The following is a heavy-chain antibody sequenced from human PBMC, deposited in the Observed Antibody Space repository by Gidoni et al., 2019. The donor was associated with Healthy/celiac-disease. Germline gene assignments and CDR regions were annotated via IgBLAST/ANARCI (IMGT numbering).Heavy chain of an antibody. V-gene: IGHV1-18*01. Sequence: QVQQVQSGAEVKKPGASVKVSCKASGETFTSYGISWVRQAPGHGLEWMGWISAYTGNTNYAQKLPGRVTTTTDPSTSTAYLELRSLSSDDTAVYYCASAFSSGTFDYWGQGTLVTVSS. D-gene: IGHD6-19*01. CDR1: GETFTSYG. CDR3: ASAFSSGTFDY. CDR2: ISAYTGNT. J-gene: IGHJ4*02.